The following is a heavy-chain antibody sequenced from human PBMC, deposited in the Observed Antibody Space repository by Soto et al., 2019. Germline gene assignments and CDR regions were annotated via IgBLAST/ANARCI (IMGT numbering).Heavy chain of an antibody. J-gene: IGHJ3*02. CDR2: IYHSGST. Sequence: QVXLXESGXGLXKPXGTXSXXXAVXGGSISSSNWWSWVRQPPGKGLEWIGEIYHSGSTNYNPSLKSRVTISVDKSKNQFSLKLSSVTAADTAVYYCARTGRTHFLSVEDAFDIWGQGTMVTVSS. CDR3: ARTGRTHFLSVEDAFDI. D-gene: IGHD3-9*01. V-gene: IGHV4-4*02. CDR1: GGSISSSNW.